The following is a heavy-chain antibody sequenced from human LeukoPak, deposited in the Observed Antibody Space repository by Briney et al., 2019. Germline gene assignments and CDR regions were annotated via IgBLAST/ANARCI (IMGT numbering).Heavy chain of an antibody. J-gene: IGHJ4*02. V-gene: IGHV3-23*01. D-gene: IGHD3-16*01. CDR1: GFTFSSYA. CDR3: AKIIGGPAAY. CDR2: ISGSGGNT. Sequence: PGGSLRLSCAASGFTFSSYAMSWVRQAPGKGLEWVSAISGSGGNTYYADSVKGRFTISRDNSKNTLYVQMSSLRAEDTAIYYCAKIIGGPAAYWGQGTLVTVSS.